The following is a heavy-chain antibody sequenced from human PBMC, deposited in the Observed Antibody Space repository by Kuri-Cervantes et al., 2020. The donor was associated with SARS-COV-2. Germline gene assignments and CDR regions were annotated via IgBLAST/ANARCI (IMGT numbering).Heavy chain of an antibody. V-gene: IGHV1-69*01. Sequence: KISCKASGGTFNSYAISWVRQAPGQGPKWMGGIVPIFGSANYAQKFQGRVTITADESTSTAYMELSSLRSEDTAVYYCARGGGTYYGGNSFQADYWGQGTLVTVSS. CDR3: ARGGGTYYGGNSFQADY. J-gene: IGHJ4*02. D-gene: IGHD4-23*01. CDR2: IVPIFGSA. CDR1: GGTFNSYA.